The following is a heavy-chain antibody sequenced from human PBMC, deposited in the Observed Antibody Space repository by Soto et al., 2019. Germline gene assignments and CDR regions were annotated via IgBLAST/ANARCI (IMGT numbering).Heavy chain of an antibody. CDR3: ARDTRYYDSSGYYLRWFDP. J-gene: IGHJ5*02. V-gene: IGHV1-69*13. CDR1: GGTFSSYA. CDR2: IIPIFGTA. D-gene: IGHD3-22*01. Sequence: ASVKVSCKASGGTFSSYAISWVRQAPGQGLEWMGGIIPIFGTANYAQKFQGRVTITADESTSTAYMELSSLRSEDTAVYYCARDTRYYDSSGYYLRWFDPWGQGTLVTVSS.